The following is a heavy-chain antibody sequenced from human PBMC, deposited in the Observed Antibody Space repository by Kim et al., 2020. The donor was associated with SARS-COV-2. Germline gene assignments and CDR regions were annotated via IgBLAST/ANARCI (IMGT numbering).Heavy chain of an antibody. J-gene: IGHJ6*02. Sequence: YNDYAVSVKGRITINPDTSKTQFSLQLNSVTPDDTAVYYCARSIAAAGTHWGQGTTVTVSS. V-gene: IGHV6-1*01. CDR2: YN. D-gene: IGHD6-13*01. CDR3: ARSIAAAGTH.